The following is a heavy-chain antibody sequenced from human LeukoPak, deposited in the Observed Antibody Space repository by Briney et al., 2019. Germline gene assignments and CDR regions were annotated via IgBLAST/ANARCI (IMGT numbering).Heavy chain of an antibody. CDR3: ARGGNGWSLNYYFDY. V-gene: IGHV3-30-3*01. CDR1: GFTFSTFH. D-gene: IGHD6-19*01. Sequence: PGGSLRLSCAASGFTFSTFHIHWVRQAPGKGLEWVAVISYDGNNKYFADSVKGRFTISRDNSQNTLYLQMNNLRIEDTAEYYCARGGNGWSLNYYFDYWGQGTLVTVSS. J-gene: IGHJ4*02. CDR2: ISYDGNNK.